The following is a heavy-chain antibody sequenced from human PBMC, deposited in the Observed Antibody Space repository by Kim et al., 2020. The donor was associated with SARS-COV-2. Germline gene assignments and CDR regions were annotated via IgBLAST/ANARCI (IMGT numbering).Heavy chain of an antibody. J-gene: IGHJ4*02. CDR2: ISYDGSNK. CDR3: AKDRTDSRDDFWSGYYSLRAKKKVDF. Sequence: GGSLRLSCAASGFNFSSHGMNWVRQAPGKGLEWVAVISYDGSNKYYADSVKGRFTISRDNSKNTLYLQMNSLRAEDTAVYYCAKDRTDSRDDFWSGYYSLRAKKKVDFWGQGTLVTVSS. V-gene: IGHV3-30*18. CDR1: GFNFSSHG. D-gene: IGHD3-3*01.